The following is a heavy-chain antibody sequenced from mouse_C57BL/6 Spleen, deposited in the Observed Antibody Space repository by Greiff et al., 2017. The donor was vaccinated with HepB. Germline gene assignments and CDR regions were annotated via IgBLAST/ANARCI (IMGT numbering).Heavy chain of an antibody. CDR3: AKWSNWYFDV. CDR1: GYTFTSYW. CDR2: IYPSDSET. Sequence: QVQLQQSGAELVRPGSSVKLSCKASGYTFTSYWMDWVKQRPGQGLEWIGNIYPSDSETHYNQKFKDKATLTVDKSSSTAYMQLSSLTSEDSAVYYCAKWSNWYFDVWGTGTTVTVSS. D-gene: IGHD1-1*02. V-gene: IGHV1-61*01. J-gene: IGHJ1*03.